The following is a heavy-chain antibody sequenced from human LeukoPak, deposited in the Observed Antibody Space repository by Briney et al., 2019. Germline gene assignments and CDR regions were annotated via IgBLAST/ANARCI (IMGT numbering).Heavy chain of an antibody. J-gene: IGHJ4*02. CDR2: ISAYNGNT. V-gene: IGHV1-18*01. D-gene: IGHD4-17*01. Sequence: APVKVSCKASGYTFTSYGISWVRQAPGQGLEWMGRISAYNGNTNYAQKLQGRVTMTTDTSTSTAYMELRSLRSDDTAVYYCARAGDDYGDYWPFDYWGQGTLVTVSS. CDR3: ARAGDDYGDYWPFDY. CDR1: GYTFTSYG.